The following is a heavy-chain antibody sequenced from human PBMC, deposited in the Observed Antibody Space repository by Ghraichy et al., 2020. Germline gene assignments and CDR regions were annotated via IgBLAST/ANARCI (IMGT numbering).Heavy chain of an antibody. CDR1: GGSISSSSYY. J-gene: IGHJ4*02. Sequence: SQTLSLPCTVSGGSISSSSYYWGWIRQPPGKGLEWIRTVYYSASTYYNPSLESRVTISGDTSKNQFSLKLNSVTASDTAVYYCARRAYDGYYNYWGQGTLVTVSS. CDR3: ARRAYDGYYNY. CDR2: VYYSAST. V-gene: IGHV4-39*01. D-gene: IGHD4-17*01.